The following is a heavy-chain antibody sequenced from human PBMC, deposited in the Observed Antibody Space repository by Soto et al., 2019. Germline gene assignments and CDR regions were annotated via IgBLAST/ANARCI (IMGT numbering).Heavy chain of an antibody. CDR2: IKTNSDGGTV. V-gene: IGHV3-15*01. CDR3: ATVYCATTSCYAPFDY. Sequence: GGSLRLSCAASGFTFSNAWMSWVRQAPGRGLEWIGRIKTNSDGGTVDYASPVKGRFTISRDDSKSMLYLDLNSLKTEDTGVYFCATVYCATTSCYAPFDYWGKGTLVTVSS. J-gene: IGHJ4*02. D-gene: IGHD2-2*01. CDR1: GFTFSNAW.